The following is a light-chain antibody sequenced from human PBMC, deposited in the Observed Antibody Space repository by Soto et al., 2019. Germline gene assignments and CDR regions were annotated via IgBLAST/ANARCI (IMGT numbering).Light chain of an antibody. CDR1: QTISTW. Sequence: DIQVTQSPPTLSASVGDRVTITCRASQTISTWMAWYQQKPGKAPKLLVYDASTLQSGVASRFSGSGSGTEFTLIISGLQPDDSATYHCKQYTTTITPWMFGQGTKADIK. CDR2: DAS. J-gene: IGKJ1*01. CDR3: KQYTTTITPWM. V-gene: IGKV1-5*01.